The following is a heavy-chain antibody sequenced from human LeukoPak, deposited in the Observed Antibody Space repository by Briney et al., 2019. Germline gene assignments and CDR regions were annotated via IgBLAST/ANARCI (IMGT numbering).Heavy chain of an antibody. Sequence: GGSLRLSCEASGFTFSIFPMHWVRQAPGKGLEWVALISSGSEKYYADSVKGRFTISRDNSKNMLYLQMNSLRADDTAVYYCARDLELSAVYYFDSWGQGTLVIVSS. CDR2: ISSGSEK. CDR1: GFTFSIFP. V-gene: IGHV3-30*04. J-gene: IGHJ4*02. CDR3: ARDLELSAVYYFDS. D-gene: IGHD3-3*01.